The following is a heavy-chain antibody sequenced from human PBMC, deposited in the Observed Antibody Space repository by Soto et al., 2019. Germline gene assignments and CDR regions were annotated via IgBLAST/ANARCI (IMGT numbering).Heavy chain of an antibody. J-gene: IGHJ5*02. D-gene: IGHD4-4*01. Sequence: SVKVSCKASGGTFSSYSISWVRQAPGQGLEWMGGIIPIFGTANYAQKFQGRVTITADESTSTAYMELSSLRSEDTAVYYCARGLTVTTWFDPWGQGTLVTVSS. CDR1: GGTFSSYS. V-gene: IGHV1-69*13. CDR3: ARGLTVTTWFDP. CDR2: IIPIFGTA.